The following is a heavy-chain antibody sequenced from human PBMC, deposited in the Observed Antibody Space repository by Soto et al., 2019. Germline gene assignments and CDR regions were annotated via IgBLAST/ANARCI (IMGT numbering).Heavy chain of an antibody. J-gene: IGHJ4*02. Sequence: PGGSLRLSCAASGFTFSTYTINWVRQAPGKGLEWVASISSSSRDIFYADSVKARFTISRDNAKNSLYLQLNSLRAEDTAVYFCARDRQDTSRYYSDYWGQGALVTVS. CDR2: ISSSSRDI. D-gene: IGHD3-22*01. CDR1: GFTFSTYT. V-gene: IGHV3-21*01. CDR3: ARDRQDTSRYYSDY.